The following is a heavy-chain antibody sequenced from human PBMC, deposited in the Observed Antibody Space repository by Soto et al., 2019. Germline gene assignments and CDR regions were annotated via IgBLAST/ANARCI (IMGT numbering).Heavy chain of an antibody. CDR1: GFTFSSYA. V-gene: IGHV3-23*01. D-gene: IGHD3-3*01. CDR2: ISGSGGST. Sequence: GGSLRLSCAASGFTFSSYAMSWVRQAPGKGLEWVSAISGSGGSTYYADSVKGRFTISRDNSKNTLYLQMNSLRAEDTAVYYCATSGPVYYDLGGDYSGQATLVTVPS. CDR3: ATSGPVYYDLGGDY. J-gene: IGHJ4*02.